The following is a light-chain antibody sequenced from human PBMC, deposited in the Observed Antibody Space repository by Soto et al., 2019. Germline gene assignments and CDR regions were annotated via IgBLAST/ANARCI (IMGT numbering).Light chain of an antibody. J-gene: IGKJ5*01. CDR1: QSVSNY. V-gene: IGKV3-11*01. CDR3: HQRSSWPIT. CDR2: DAF. Sequence: EILLTQSPATLSLSPGERATLSCRASQSVSNYLAWYQEKPGQAPRLLIYDAFNRATGIPARFSGSGSGTDFTLNISSLEPEDFAVYCCHQRSSWPITFGQGTRLEIK.